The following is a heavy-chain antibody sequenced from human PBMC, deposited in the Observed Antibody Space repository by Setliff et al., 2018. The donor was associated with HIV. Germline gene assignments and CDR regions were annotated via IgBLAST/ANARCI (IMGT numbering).Heavy chain of an antibody. V-gene: IGHV1-18*01. CDR3: ARDGYDFWSGYGSAFDI. CDR2: ISAYNGNT. J-gene: IGHJ3*02. CDR1: GYTFTSYG. Sequence: ASVKVSCKASGYTFTSYGISWVRQAPGQGLEWMGWISAYNGNTNYAQKLQGRVTMNTDTSTSTAYMELRSLGSDDTAVYYCARDGYDFWSGYGSAFDIWGQGTMVTVSS. D-gene: IGHD3-3*01.